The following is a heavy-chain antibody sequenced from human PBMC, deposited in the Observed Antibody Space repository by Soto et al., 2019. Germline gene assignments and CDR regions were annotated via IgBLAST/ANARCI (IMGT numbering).Heavy chain of an antibody. CDR3: ARDRDYDFWSGYYHLSTRTDAFDI. V-gene: IGHV4-31*03. CDR1: GGSISSGGYY. Sequence: SETLSLTCTVSGGSISSGGYYWSRIRQHPGKGLEWIGYIYYSGSTYYNPSLKSRVTISVDTSKNQFSLKLSSVTAADTAVYYCARDRDYDFWSGYYHLSTRTDAFDIWGQGTMVT. J-gene: IGHJ3*02. CDR2: IYYSGST. D-gene: IGHD3-3*01.